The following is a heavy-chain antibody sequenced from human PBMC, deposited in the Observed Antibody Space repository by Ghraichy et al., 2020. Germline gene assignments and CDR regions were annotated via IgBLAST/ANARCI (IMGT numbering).Heavy chain of an antibody. D-gene: IGHD6-19*01. CDR3: ARSSGWTPDY. V-gene: IGHV3-7*01. Sequence: GGSLNISCAASGFTFSSHWMSWFRQAPGKGLEWVAIINQDGSEKYYVDSVKGRFTISRDNTKNSLFLQMNGLRAEDTAVYYCARSSGWTPDYWGQGTLVTVSS. J-gene: IGHJ4*02. CDR1: GFTFSSHW. CDR2: INQDGSEK.